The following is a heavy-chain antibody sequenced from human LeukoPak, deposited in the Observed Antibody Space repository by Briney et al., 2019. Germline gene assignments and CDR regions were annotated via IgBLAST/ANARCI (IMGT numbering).Heavy chain of an antibody. V-gene: IGHV3-15*01. CDR3: AKEAGYYSRAEYFQH. Sequence: GGSLRLSCAASEFTFNNAWMTWVRQAPGKGLEWVGRIKSKTDGGTTDYAAPVKGRFTISRDDSRNTLYLQMNSLRAEDTAVYYCAKEAGYYSRAEYFQHWGQGTLVTVSS. CDR1: EFTFNNAW. D-gene: IGHD2-15*01. J-gene: IGHJ1*01. CDR2: IKSKTDGGTT.